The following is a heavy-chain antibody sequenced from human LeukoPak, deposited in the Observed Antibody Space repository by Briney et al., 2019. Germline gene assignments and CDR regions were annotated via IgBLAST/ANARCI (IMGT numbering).Heavy chain of an antibody. CDR2: ISSNGGST. V-gene: IGHV3-64*01. Sequence: PGGSLRLSCVASGFTFSTYTMVWVRQAPGKGLEYVSAISSNGGSTYYANSVKGRFTISRDNSKNTLYLQMGSLRAEDMAVYYCAREPDYGDYGVLWGQGTLVTVSS. D-gene: IGHD4-17*01. CDR1: GFTFSTYT. J-gene: IGHJ4*02. CDR3: AREPDYGDYGVL.